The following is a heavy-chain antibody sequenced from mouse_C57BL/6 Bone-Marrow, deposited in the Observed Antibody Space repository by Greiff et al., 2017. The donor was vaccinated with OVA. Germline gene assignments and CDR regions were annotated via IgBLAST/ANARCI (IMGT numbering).Heavy chain of an antibody. CDR3: ARLLTWHWYVDV. CDR1: GYAFTNYL. V-gene: IGHV1-54*01. D-gene: IGHD5-1*01. J-gene: IGHJ1*03. Sequence: QVQLQQSGAELVRPGTSVKVSCKASGYAFTNYLIEWVKQRPGQGLEWIGVINPGSGGTNYNEKFKGKATLTADKSSSTAYMQLSSLTSEDSAVDFFARLLTWHWYVDVWGTGTTVTVSS. CDR2: INPGSGGT.